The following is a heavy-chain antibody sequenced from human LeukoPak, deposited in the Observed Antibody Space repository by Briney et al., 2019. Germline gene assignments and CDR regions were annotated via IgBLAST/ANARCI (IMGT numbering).Heavy chain of an antibody. D-gene: IGHD2-15*01. CDR3: ARDLGRLSGGYCSGGSCYGALGY. V-gene: IGHV3-48*03. CDR2: ISSSGSTI. Sequence: GGSLRLSCAASGFTFSSYEMNWVRQAPGKGLEWVSYISSSGSTIYYADSVKGRFTISRDNAKNSLYLQMNSLRAEDTAVYYCARDLGRLSGGYCSGGSCYGALGYWGQGTLVTVSS. CDR1: GFTFSSYE. J-gene: IGHJ4*02.